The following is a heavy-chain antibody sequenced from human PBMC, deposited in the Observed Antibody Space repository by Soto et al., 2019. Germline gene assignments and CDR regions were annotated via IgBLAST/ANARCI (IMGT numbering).Heavy chain of an antibody. CDR2: IIPNFCTA. D-gene: IGHD6-13*01. CDR1: GGTFSSYA. J-gene: IGHJ4*02. Sequence: ASVKDSCKASGGTFSSYAISWVRQAPGQGLQWMGGIIPNFCTANYAQKFQGRFTITADESTSTAYMERSSLRSEDTAVYYCASSSTERGQYSSRWYYLDYWGQGSRVTVTA. CDR3: ASSSTERGQYSSRWYYLDY. V-gene: IGHV1-69*13.